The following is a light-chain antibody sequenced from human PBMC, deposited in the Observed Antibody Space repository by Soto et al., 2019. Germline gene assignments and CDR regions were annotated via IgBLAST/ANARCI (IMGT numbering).Light chain of an antibody. J-gene: IGLJ2*01. Sequence: QPVLTQSPSASASLGASVKLTCTLSSGHSSYAIAWHQQQPEKGPRYLMKLNSDGSHSKGDGIPDRFSGSSSGAERYLTISRLQSEDEADYCCQTWGTSIIFGGGTKLTVL. V-gene: IGLV4-69*01. CDR2: LNSDGSH. CDR1: SGHSSYA. CDR3: QTWGTSII.